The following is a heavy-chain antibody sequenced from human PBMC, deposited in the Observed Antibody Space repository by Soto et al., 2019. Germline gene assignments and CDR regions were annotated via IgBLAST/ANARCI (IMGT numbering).Heavy chain of an antibody. Sequence: ASVKVSFKASGYTFTSYAMHWVRQAPGQRLEWMGWINAGNGNTKYSQKFQGRVTITRDTSASTAYMELSSLRSEDTAVYYCARLAVAAGTFYYYYGMDVWGQGTTVTVSS. CDR1: GYTFTSYA. D-gene: IGHD6-19*01. CDR3: ARLAVAAGTFYYYYGMDV. V-gene: IGHV1-3*01. CDR2: INAGNGNT. J-gene: IGHJ6*02.